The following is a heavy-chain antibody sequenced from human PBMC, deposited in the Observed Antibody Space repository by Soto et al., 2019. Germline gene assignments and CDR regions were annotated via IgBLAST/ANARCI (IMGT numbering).Heavy chain of an antibody. V-gene: IGHV3-15*07. CDR2: IQSRPAGGTT. CDR1: GFSFIDAW. D-gene: IGHD5-12*01. Sequence: EVQLVESGGGLVKPGGSLRLTCAASGFSFIDAWMNWVRQVPGKGLEWVGHIQSRPAGGTTVYAATVQGRFSISRDDSRNTVYLQMNSLRTEDTALYYCVRDSPGYSRGADDWGQGTLVTVSS. J-gene: IGHJ4*02. CDR3: VRDSPGYSRGADD.